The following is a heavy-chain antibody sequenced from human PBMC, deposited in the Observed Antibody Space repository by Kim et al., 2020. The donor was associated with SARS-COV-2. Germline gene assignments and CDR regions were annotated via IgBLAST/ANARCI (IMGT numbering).Heavy chain of an antibody. Sequence: GGSLRLSCAASGFTFSNSWMHWVRQIPGKGLVWVARINTDGSGTAYADSVKDRFTISRDNAKNTLYLQMSSLGAEDTAIYYCVRDLTYYGDAFDFWGPGTLLTVSS. D-gene: IGHD3-22*01. V-gene: IGHV3-74*01. CDR3: VRDLTYYGDAFDF. CDR1: GFTFSNSW. J-gene: IGHJ4*02. CDR2: INTDGSGT.